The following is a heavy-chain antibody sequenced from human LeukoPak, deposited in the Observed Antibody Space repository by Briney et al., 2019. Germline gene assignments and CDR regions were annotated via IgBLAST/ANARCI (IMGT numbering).Heavy chain of an antibody. V-gene: IGHV3-73*01. CDR1: GFTFSGSA. CDR3: TNRAPLELDAFDI. Sequence: PSGGSLRLSRAASGFTFSGSAMHWVRQASGKGLEWVGRIRSKANSYATAYAASVKGRFTISRDDSKNTAYLQMNSLKTGDTAVYYCTNRAPLELDAFDIWGQGTMVTVSS. D-gene: IGHD1-7*01. J-gene: IGHJ3*02. CDR2: IRSKANSYAT.